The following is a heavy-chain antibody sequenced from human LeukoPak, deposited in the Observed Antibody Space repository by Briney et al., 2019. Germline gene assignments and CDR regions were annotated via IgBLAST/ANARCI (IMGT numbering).Heavy chain of an antibody. J-gene: IGHJ4*02. V-gene: IGHV1-8*01. CDR2: MNPNSGNA. CDR1: GYSFTSHD. CDR3: ARAGRKYAFDY. Sequence: ASVKVSCKASGYSFTSHDINWVRQATGQGLEWMGWMNPNSGNAGYAQKFQGRVTMTTDTSMKTAYIELRSLRSEDTAVYYCARAGRKYAFDYWGQGTLVTVSS.